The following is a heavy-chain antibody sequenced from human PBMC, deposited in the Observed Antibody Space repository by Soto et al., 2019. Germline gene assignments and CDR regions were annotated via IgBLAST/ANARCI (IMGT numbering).Heavy chain of an antibody. V-gene: IGHV2-5*02. CDR3: AHTVVAGLGYYFDY. J-gene: IGHJ4*02. CDR1: GFSLSSTRVA. Sequence: QITLKESGPTLVKPTQTLTLTCTFSGFSLSSTRVAVGWIRQPPGKALEWLALIYWDDDKRYSPFLKSRLTITKDTSKNQVVLTMTNMDPVDTATYYCAHTVVAGLGYYFDYWGQATLDTVSS. D-gene: IGHD6-19*01. CDR2: IYWDDDK.